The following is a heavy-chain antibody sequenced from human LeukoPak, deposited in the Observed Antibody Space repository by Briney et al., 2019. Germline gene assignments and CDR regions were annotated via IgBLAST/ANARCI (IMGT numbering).Heavy chain of an antibody. V-gene: IGHV1-18*01. CDR1: GYTFTSYA. D-gene: IGHD2-15*01. Sequence: EASVKVSCKASGYTFTSYAISWVRQAPGQGLEWMGWISGHNDDTNYAQRLQGRVTMTTDTSTSTAYMELRSLRSDDTAVYYCARAGYCSGGSCYPYYYYYYTDVWGKGTTVTVSS. J-gene: IGHJ6*03. CDR2: ISGHNDDT. CDR3: ARAGYCSGGSCYPYYYYYYTDV.